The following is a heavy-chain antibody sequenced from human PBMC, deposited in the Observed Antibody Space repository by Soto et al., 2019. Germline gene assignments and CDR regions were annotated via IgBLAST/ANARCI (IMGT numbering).Heavy chain of an antibody. Sequence: GGSLRLSCAASGFACSSSWMNWVRKAPGRGLEWVANIKQDGSEKNYVDSVKGRFTISRDNAKNSLYLQMNSLRVEDTAVYYCARDYRYPFDYWGQGTLVTVAS. V-gene: IGHV3-7*01. D-gene: IGHD1-1*01. CDR3: ARDYRYPFDY. CDR1: GFACSSSW. CDR2: IKQDGSEK. J-gene: IGHJ4*02.